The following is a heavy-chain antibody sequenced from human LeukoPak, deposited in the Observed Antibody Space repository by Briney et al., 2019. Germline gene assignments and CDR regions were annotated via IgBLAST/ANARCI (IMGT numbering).Heavy chain of an antibody. J-gene: IGHJ4*02. D-gene: IGHD6-6*01. V-gene: IGHV4-34*01. CDR1: GGSFSGYY. CDR2: INHSGST. Sequence: SETLSLTCAVYGGSFSGYYWSWIRQPPGKGLEWIGEINHSGSTNYNPSLKSRVTISVDMSKNQFSLKLSSVTAADTAVYYCARAGIAARLFDYWGQGTLVTVSS. CDR3: ARAGIAARLFDY.